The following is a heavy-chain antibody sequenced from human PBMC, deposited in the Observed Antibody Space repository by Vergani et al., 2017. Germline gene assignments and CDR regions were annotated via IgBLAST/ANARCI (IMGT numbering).Heavy chain of an antibody. D-gene: IGHD1-26*01. CDR1: GFTFSSYR. J-gene: IGHJ4*02. V-gene: IGHV3-21*01. CDR2: ISSSSSYI. CDR3: AREGVGANYYFDY. Sequence: EVQLVESGGGLVKPGGSLRLSCAASGFTFSSYRMNWVRQAPGKGLEWVSSISSSSSYIYYADAVKGRFTISRDNTKNSLYLQMNSLRAEDTAVYYCAREGVGANYYFDYWGQGTLVTVSS.